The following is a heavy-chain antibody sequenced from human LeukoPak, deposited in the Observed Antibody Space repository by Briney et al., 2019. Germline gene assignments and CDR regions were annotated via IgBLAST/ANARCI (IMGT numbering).Heavy chain of an antibody. CDR3: ARDLTPNSVDGELFDY. CDR2: ISPYNDNR. J-gene: IGHJ4*02. V-gene: IGHV1-18*04. CDR1: GYTFTNYG. D-gene: IGHD1-7*01. Sequence: ASVKVSCKTSGYTFTNYGISWVRQAPGQGLEWMGWISPYNDNRNYAEKFQGRVTLTTDRSTSTAYMGLGNLRSDDTAVYYCARDLTPNSVDGELFDYWGQGTLVTVSS.